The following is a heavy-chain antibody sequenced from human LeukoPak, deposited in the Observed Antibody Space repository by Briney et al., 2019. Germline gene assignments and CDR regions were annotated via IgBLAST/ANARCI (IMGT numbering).Heavy chain of an antibody. CDR2: IYPGDSDT. J-gene: IGHJ6*03. CDR3: ASTSGAVAGRRYYYYYMDV. V-gene: IGHV5-51*01. Sequence: GESLKISCKGSGYSFTSYWIGWVRQMPGKGLEWMGIIYPGDSDTRYSPSFQGQVTISADKSISTAYLQWSSLKASDTAMYYCASTSGAVAGRRYYYYYMDVWGKGTTVTVSS. D-gene: IGHD6-19*01. CDR1: GYSFTSYW.